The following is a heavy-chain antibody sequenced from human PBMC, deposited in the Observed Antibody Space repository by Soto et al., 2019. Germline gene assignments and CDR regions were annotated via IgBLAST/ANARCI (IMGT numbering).Heavy chain of an antibody. J-gene: IGHJ4*02. CDR3: ARDGSSGYYYSDY. Sequence: GVSLRLSCAASGFTFSRYSMNWVRQDPGQGLEWVSYISSSSSSIIYYADSVKGRFTISRDNAKNSLYLQMNSLRDEDTAVYYCARDGSSGYYYSDYWGQGTLVTVSS. CDR2: ISSSSSSII. CDR1: GFTFSRYS. D-gene: IGHD3-22*01. V-gene: IGHV3-48*02.